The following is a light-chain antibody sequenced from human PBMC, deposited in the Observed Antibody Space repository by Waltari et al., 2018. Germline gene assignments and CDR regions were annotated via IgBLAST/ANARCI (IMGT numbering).Light chain of an antibody. Sequence: DIVMTQSPLSLSVTPGEPASISCRSSQSLLHSSGNTFLDWYWHKPGQSPQLLIYLISNRASGVPERFSGSGSGTDCTLKISRVEAEDVGVYFCMQARQTPWTFGQGTKVEIK. J-gene: IGKJ1*01. CDR3: MQARQTPWT. CDR1: QSLLHSSGNTF. V-gene: IGKV2-28*01. CDR2: LIS.